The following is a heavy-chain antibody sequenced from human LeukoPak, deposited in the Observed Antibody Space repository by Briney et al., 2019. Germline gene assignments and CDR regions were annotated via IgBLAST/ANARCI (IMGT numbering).Heavy chain of an antibody. J-gene: IGHJ4*02. D-gene: IGHD5-18*01. Sequence: GGSLRLSCLTSGFTFSTNAMSWVRQAPGKGLEWISGISGSGASTYHADSVTGRFTISRDNSRNTLYLQMNSLRGDDTAVYHCAKELRGYSYGEHWGQGTLVTVSS. CDR2: ISGSGAST. CDR3: AKELRGYSYGEH. CDR1: GFTFSTNA. V-gene: IGHV3-23*01.